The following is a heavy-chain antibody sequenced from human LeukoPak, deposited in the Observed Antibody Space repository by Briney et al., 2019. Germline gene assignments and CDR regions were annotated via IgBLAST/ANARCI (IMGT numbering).Heavy chain of an antibody. CDR1: GYTFTGYY. CDR3: ARVAVAGTGCY. V-gene: IGHV1-2*02. CDR2: INPNSGGT. Sequence: ASVTDSRKASGYTFTGYYMHWVRQAPGQGLEWMGWINPNSGGTNYAQKFQGRVTMTRDTSISTAYMELSRLRSDDTAVYYCARVAVAGTGCYCGQGDLFTVSS. D-gene: IGHD6-19*01. J-gene: IGHJ4*02.